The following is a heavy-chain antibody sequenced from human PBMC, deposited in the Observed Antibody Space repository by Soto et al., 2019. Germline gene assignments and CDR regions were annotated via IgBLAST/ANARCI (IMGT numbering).Heavy chain of an antibody. CDR3: ARDPFRSITVFGVAYGMDV. CDR2: INPNSGGT. D-gene: IGHD3-3*01. Sequence: ASVKVSCKASGYTFTGYYMHWVRQAPGQGLEWMGWINPNSGGTNYAQKFQGRVTMTRDTSISTAYMELSRLRSDDTAVYYCARDPFRSITVFGVAYGMDVWGQGTTVTVSS. V-gene: IGHV1-2*02. CDR1: GYTFTGYY. J-gene: IGHJ6*02.